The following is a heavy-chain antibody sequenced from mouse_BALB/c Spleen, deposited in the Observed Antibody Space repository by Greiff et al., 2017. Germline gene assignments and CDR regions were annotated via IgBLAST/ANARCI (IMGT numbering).Heavy chain of an antibody. V-gene: IGHV1-63*02. CDR3: APLYYDYDRFAY. J-gene: IGHJ3*01. CDR2: IYPGGGYT. CDR1: GYTFTNYW. Sequence: QVQLKESGPELVKPGASVKISCKASGYTFTNYWLGWVKQRPGHGLEWIGDIYPGGGYTNYNEKFKGKATLTADTSSSTAYMQLSSLTSEDSALYFCAPLYYDYDRFAYWGQGTLVTVSA. D-gene: IGHD2-4*01.